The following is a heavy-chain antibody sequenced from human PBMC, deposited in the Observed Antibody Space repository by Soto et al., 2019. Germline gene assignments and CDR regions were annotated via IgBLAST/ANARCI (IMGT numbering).Heavy chain of an antibody. CDR3: AKDLQFSGWLSAQTFEY. J-gene: IGHJ4*02. CDR2: ITGSGDST. Sequence: EVQLLESGGGLVQPGGSLRLSCAVSGFTFSSHAMSWVSQAPGKGLECVSSITGSGDSTYYADSVKGRFTISRDKSKSTLYLQMNSLRAEDTAVYYCAKDLQFSGWLSAQTFEYWGQGTQVTVSS. CDR1: GFTFSSHA. D-gene: IGHD6-19*01. V-gene: IGHV3-23*01.